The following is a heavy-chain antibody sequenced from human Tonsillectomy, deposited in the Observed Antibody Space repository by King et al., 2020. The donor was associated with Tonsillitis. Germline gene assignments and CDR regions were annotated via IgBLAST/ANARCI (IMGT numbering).Heavy chain of an antibody. J-gene: IGHJ4*02. Sequence: VQLVESGGGVVQPGRSLRLSCASSGFAFRSYGMHWVRQAPGKGLEWVAVISYDANRQNYADSVKGRFTISRDNSKNKLYLQMNSLRAEDTAVYYCARERLYSSDWGIDYWGQGSLVTVSS. V-gene: IGHV3-33*05. CDR3: ARERLYSSDWGIDY. CDR1: GFAFRSYG. CDR2: ISYDANRQ. D-gene: IGHD6-19*01.